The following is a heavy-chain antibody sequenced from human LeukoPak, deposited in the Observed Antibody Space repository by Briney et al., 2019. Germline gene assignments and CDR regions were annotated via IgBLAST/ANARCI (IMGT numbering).Heavy chain of an antibody. Sequence: KPSETLSLTCTVSGGSISSYYWSWIRQPPGKGLEWIGYIYYSGSTNYNPSLKSRVTISVGTSKNQFSLKLSSVTAADTAVYYCARGSENTAMADSPWGQGTLVTVSS. CDR2: IYYSGST. V-gene: IGHV4-59*01. CDR3: ARGSENTAMADSP. J-gene: IGHJ5*02. D-gene: IGHD5-18*01. CDR1: GGSISSYY.